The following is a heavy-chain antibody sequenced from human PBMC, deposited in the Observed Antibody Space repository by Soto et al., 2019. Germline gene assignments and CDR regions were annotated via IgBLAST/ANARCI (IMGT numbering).Heavy chain of an antibody. CDR2: TYHRSKWYN. CDR3: ARVGDGQLRGPGHRDY. D-gene: IGHD1-26*01. V-gene: IGHV6-1*01. CDR1: GDSVSSNSAT. Sequence: SQTLALTCAISGDSVSSNSATWYWIRHSPSRGLEWLGRTYHRSKWYNDYAVSVKSRVSINPDTSKNQFSLQLRSVTPEDSAVYYCARVGDGQLRGPGHRDYWGQGTLVTASS. J-gene: IGHJ4*02.